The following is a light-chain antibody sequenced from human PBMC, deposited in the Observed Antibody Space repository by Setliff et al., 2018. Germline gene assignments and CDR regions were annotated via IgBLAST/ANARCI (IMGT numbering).Light chain of an antibody. CDR1: SSDVGSYDF. CDR2: GVS. V-gene: IGLV2-14*03. CDR3: SSYTRDTTLV. J-gene: IGLJ1*01. Sequence: QSALTQPASVSGSPGQSITISCSGTSSDVGSYDFVFWYQQHPGKAPRLIIHGVSERPSGISDRFSASKSGNTASLIISGLQTEDEADYYCSSYTRDTTLVFGTGTKVTVL.